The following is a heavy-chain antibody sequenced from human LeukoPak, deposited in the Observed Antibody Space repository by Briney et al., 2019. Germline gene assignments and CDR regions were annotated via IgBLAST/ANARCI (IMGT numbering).Heavy chain of an antibody. Sequence: SETLSLTCTVSRDSINSGGSYWSWVRQRPGEGLEWIGYISNSWTTFYNPSLKSRPRISRDTSKNQFSLSLKSVTAADTAVYFCARVEWESYYSDFWGQGTLVTVSS. D-gene: IGHD1-26*01. CDR3: ARVEWESYYSDF. V-gene: IGHV4-31*03. CDR1: RDSINSGGSY. CDR2: ISNSWTT. J-gene: IGHJ4*02.